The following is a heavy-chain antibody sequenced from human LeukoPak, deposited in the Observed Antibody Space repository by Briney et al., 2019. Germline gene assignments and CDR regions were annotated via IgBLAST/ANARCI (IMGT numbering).Heavy chain of an antibody. Sequence: GGSLRLSCAASGFTFSKAWMSWVRQAPGKGLEWVGRIKSKTDGGTTDYAAPVKGRFTISRDDSKNTLYLQMNSLKTEDTAVYYCTTWHRWQWLVPGYFDYWGQGTLVTISS. CDR3: TTWHRWQWLVPGYFDY. J-gene: IGHJ4*02. CDR2: IKSKTDGGTT. CDR1: GFTFSKAW. V-gene: IGHV3-15*01. D-gene: IGHD6-19*01.